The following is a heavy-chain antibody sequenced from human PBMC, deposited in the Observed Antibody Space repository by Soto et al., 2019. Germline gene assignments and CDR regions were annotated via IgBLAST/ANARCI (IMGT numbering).Heavy chain of an antibody. Sequence: ASVKVSCKASGYIFANYPMHWVRQAPGQGLEWMGWINPGNGNTKYSQKFQGRVTLTRDTSASTVYMELRSLTSKDTAVYYCAIVVKTFSASGDHWFDPWGQGTLVTVSS. CDR1: GYIFANYP. V-gene: IGHV1-3*01. D-gene: IGHD3-10*01. CDR3: AIVVKTFSASGDHWFDP. J-gene: IGHJ5*02. CDR2: INPGNGNT.